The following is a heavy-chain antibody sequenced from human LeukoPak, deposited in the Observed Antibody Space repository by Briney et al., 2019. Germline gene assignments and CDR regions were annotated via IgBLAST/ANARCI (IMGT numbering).Heavy chain of an antibody. CDR1: GYTFTSYY. CDR2: INPSGGST. V-gene: IGHV1-46*01. Sequence: ASVKVSCKASGYTFTSYYMHWVRQAPGQGLEWMGIINPSGGSTSYAQKFQGRVTMARDTSTSTVYMELSSLRSEDTAVYYCAREEQQLVLDYWGQGTLVTVSS. CDR3: AREEQQLVLDY. D-gene: IGHD6-13*01. J-gene: IGHJ4*02.